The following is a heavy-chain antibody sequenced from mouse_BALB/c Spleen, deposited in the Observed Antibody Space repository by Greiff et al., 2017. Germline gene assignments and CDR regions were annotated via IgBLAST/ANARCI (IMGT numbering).Heavy chain of an antibody. J-gene: IGHJ2*01. CDR2: ISSGGSDT. CDR3: ARSGGLYYFDY. CDR1: GFTFSSYA. V-gene: IGHV5-9-4*01. Sequence: EVKVVESGGGLVKPGGSLKLSCAASGFTFSSYAMSWVRQSPEKGLEWVAEISSGGSDTYSPDTVAGRFTISSDNAKNTLYLEMSSLRSEDTAMYYCARSGGLYYFDYWGQGTTLTVSA.